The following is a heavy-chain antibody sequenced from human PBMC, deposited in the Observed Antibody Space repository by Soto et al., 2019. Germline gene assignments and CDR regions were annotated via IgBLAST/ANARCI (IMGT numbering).Heavy chain of an antibody. CDR3: ARRNYYDSNWFDP. Sequence: ASETLSLTCTVSGGSISSYYWSWIRQPSGKGLEWIGYIYYSGSTNYNPSLKSRVTISVDTTKNQFSLKLSSVTAADTAVYYCARRNYYDSNWFDPWGQGTLVTVSS. V-gene: IGHV4-59*08. D-gene: IGHD3-22*01. CDR2: IYYSGST. J-gene: IGHJ5*02. CDR1: GGSISSYY.